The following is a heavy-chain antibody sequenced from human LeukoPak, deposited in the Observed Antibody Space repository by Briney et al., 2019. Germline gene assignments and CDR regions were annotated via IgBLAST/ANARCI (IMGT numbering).Heavy chain of an antibody. CDR2: ISGSGGST. CDR3: AKDLLYYDSSGYYSLGVDYYGMDV. Sequence: PGGSLRLSCAASGFTFSSYAMSWVRQAPGKGLEWVSAISGSGGSTYYADSVKGRFTISRDNSKNSLYLQMNSLRTEDTALYYCAKDLLYYDSSGYYSLGVDYYGMDVWGQGTTVTVSS. V-gene: IGHV3-23*01. CDR1: GFTFSSYA. D-gene: IGHD3-22*01. J-gene: IGHJ6*02.